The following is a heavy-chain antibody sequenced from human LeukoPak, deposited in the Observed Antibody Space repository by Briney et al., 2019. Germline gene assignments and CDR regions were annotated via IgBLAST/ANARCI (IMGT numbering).Heavy chain of an antibody. J-gene: IGHJ4*02. CDR3: TRGAGWLIDY. D-gene: IGHD3-16*01. Sequence: SETLTLTCSVSGDSINAYYWSWIRQPPGKGLEWIGYFYNSGSSTYNPSLKSRVTISVDTSKEQFSLKVNSVTAADTAVYYCTRGAGWLIDYWGQGILVTVSS. CDR2: FYNSGSS. CDR1: GDSINAYY. V-gene: IGHV4-59*01.